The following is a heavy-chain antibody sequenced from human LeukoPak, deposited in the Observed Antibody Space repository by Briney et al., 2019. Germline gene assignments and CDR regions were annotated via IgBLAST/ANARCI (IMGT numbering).Heavy chain of an antibody. D-gene: IGHD2-2*02. CDR3: ATAPILRGEGGEHYKYGMDV. CDR1: VGSISSGNW. V-gene: IGHV4-4*02. Sequence: SGTLSRTCAVSVGSISSGNWWTWVRQSPGKGLEWIGEIYHNGTLNYNPTLKSRVTISADSFKNHFSLKLTSVTAADTAVYYCATAPILRGEGGEHYKYGMDVWGQGTTVIVSS. CDR2: IYHNGTL. J-gene: IGHJ6*02.